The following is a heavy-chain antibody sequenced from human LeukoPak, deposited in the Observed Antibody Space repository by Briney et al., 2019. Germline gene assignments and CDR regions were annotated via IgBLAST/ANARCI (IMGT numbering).Heavy chain of an antibody. V-gene: IGHV1-46*01. CDR1: GYTFTNYY. D-gene: IGHD1-26*01. CDR3: AREGELGHFDY. J-gene: IGHJ4*02. Sequence: ASVKVPCKASGYTFTNYYIHWVRQAPGQGLEWMGVINPSDASISYTQRFQGRITMTRDTSASTAYMELSSLRSEDTAVYYCAREGELGHFDYWGQGTLVTVSS. CDR2: INPSDASI.